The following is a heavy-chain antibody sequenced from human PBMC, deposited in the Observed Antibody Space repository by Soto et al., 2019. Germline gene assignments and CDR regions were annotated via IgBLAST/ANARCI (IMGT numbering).Heavy chain of an antibody. CDR2: IKSNNDGGTI. CDR3: AADSSESNGWLDY. CDR1: GFIFNYSW. V-gene: IGHV3-15*07. J-gene: IGHJ4*02. Sequence: EVQLVESGGGLVKPGGSLRLSCAASGFIFNYSWMNWVRQAPGKGLEWVARIKSNNDGGTIDYAASVRGRFTISRDDSKTTLYLQMNALKAEDTAVYYCAADSSESNGWLDYWRQGTLVTVSS. D-gene: IGHD6-19*01.